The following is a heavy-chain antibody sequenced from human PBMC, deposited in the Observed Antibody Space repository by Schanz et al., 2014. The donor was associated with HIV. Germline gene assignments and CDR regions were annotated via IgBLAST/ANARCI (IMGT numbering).Heavy chain of an antibody. J-gene: IGHJ4*02. V-gene: IGHV3-23*04. CDR2: ISGSGGSP. D-gene: IGHD6-19*01. CDR1: GFTFSSYA. Sequence: VQLVESGGGVVRPGRSLRLSCAASGFTFSSYAMSWVRQAPGKGLEWVSTISGSGGSPYYADSVKGRFTISRDNSKNTLYLQMNSLRAEDTALYYCSKATSGSRGWYTGSDWGQGTLVTVSS. CDR3: SKATSGSRGWYTGSD.